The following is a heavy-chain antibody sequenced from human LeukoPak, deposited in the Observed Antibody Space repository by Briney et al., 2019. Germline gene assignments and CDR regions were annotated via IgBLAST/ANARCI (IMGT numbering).Heavy chain of an antibody. D-gene: IGHD6-13*01. CDR1: GGSISSSSYY. CDR2: IYYSGGT. Sequence: SETLSLTCTVSGGSISSSSYYWGWIRQPPGKGLEWIGSIYYSGGTYYNPSLRSRVTISVDTSKNQFSLKLSSVTAADTAVYYCARDSLAPPDYWGQGTLVTVSS. J-gene: IGHJ4*02. V-gene: IGHV4-39*07. CDR3: ARDSLAPPDY.